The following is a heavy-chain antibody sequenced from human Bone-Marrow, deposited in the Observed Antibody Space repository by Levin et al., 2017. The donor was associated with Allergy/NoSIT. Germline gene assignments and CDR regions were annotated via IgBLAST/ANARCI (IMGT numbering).Heavy chain of an antibody. CDR1: GFTFSSYS. CDR2: ISSSSSYI. V-gene: IGHV3-21*01. J-gene: IGHJ3*02. Sequence: AGGSLRLSCAASGFTFSSYSMNWVRQAPGKGLEWVSSISSSSSYIYYADSVKGRFTISRDNAKNSLYLQMNSLRAEDTAVYYCARLSTGTGDAFDIWGQGTMVTVSS. D-gene: IGHD1-1*01. CDR3: ARLSTGTGDAFDI.